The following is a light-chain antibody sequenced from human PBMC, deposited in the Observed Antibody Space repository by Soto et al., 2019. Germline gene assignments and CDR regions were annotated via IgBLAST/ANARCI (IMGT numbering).Light chain of an antibody. Sequence: QSVLTQPASVSASPGQSITISCAGTTSDVGNYNYVSWYQQHPGKAPKLMIYDVTNRPSGVSNRFSGSKSGNTASLTISGLQAEDEADYYCSSYTSSTTSVVFGGGTKLTVL. CDR3: SSYTSSTTSVV. CDR1: TSDVGNYNY. J-gene: IGLJ2*01. V-gene: IGLV2-14*01. CDR2: DVT.